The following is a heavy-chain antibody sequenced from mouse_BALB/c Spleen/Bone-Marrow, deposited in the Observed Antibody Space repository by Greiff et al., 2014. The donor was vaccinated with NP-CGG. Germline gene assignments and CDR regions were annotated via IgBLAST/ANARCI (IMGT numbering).Heavy chain of an antibody. D-gene: IGHD1-1*01. V-gene: IGHV1-7*01. Sequence: QVQLQQSGAELAKPGASVKMSCKASGYTFTTYWMHWVKQRPGQGLEWIGYINPSTGYTEYIQKFKDKATLTADKSSSTAYMQLNSLTSEDSSVYYGVLITPVVSDYWGQGTTLTVSS. CDR2: INPSTGYT. CDR1: GYTFTTYW. J-gene: IGHJ2*01. CDR3: VLITPVVSDY.